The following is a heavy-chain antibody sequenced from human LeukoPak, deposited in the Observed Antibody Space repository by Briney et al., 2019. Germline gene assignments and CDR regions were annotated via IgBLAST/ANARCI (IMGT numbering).Heavy chain of an antibody. CDR1: GFTFSSYS. D-gene: IGHD2-15*01. CDR2: ISRGSPYI. V-gene: IGHV3-21*01. J-gene: IGHJ6*02. Sequence: GGSLRLSCVASGFTFSSYSMNWVRQAPGKGLEWVSSISRGSPYIYYADSQEGRFTISRDDAKNSLFLQMNSLRAEDTAVYYCASWDDGGSRGGMDVWGQGTTVTVSS. CDR3: ASWDDGGSRGGMDV.